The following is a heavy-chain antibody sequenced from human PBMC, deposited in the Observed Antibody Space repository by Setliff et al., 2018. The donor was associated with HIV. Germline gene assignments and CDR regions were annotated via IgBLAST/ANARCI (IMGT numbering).Heavy chain of an antibody. D-gene: IGHD7-27*01. CDR3: AKLTPFDY. J-gene: IGHJ4*02. CDR2: INHSGST. Sequence: SETLSLTCAVYGGSFSDYYWNWIRQPPGKGLEWIGEINHSGSTNYNPSLKSRVTISPDTSKNQFSLKLSSVTAADTAVYYCAKLTPFDYWGQGTLVTVSS. CDR1: GGSFSDYY. V-gene: IGHV4-34*01.